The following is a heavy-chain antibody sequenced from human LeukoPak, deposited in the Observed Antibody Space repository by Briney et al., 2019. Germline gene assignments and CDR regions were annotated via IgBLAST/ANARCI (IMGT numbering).Heavy chain of an antibody. J-gene: IGHJ5*02. CDR2: INSDGSST. Sequence: GGSLRLSCAASGFTFSSYWLHWVRQAPGKGLVWVSRINSDGSSTSYADSVKGRFTISRDNAKNSLYLQMNSLRAEDTAVYYCARDEYSSSFNWFDPWGQGTLVTVSS. CDR3: ARDEYSSSFNWFDP. V-gene: IGHV3-74*01. CDR1: GFTFSSYW. D-gene: IGHD6-6*01.